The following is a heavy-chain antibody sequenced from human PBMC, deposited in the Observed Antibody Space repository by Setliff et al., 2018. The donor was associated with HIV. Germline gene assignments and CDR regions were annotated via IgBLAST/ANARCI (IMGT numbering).Heavy chain of an antibody. D-gene: IGHD2-15*01. J-gene: IGHJ6*03. V-gene: IGHV1-58*02. CDR1: GFIFTSSA. Sequence: GASVKVSCKASGFIFTSSAMQWVRRARGQRLEWIGWIVVGSSNTNYAQKFQDRVTITRDTSTSTAYMELSSLKSEDTAVYYCAASVGKEGYYYYYMDVWGKGTSVTVSS. CDR3: AASVGKEGYYYYYMDV. CDR2: IVVGSSNT.